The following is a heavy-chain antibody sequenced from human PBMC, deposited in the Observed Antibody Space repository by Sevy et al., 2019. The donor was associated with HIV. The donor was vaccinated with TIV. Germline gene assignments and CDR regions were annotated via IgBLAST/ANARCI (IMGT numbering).Heavy chain of an antibody. D-gene: IGHD4-17*01. V-gene: IGHV3-9*01. CDR2: ISWNSGSI. CDR3: VKDRSYGGNSFDF. Sequence: GGSLRLSCAASGFTFDDYAMHWVRQAPGKGLEWVSGISWNSGSIGYADSVKGRFTISSDNAKNSLYLQMNSLRAEDTALYFCVKDRSYGGNSFDFWGQGTLVTVSS. J-gene: IGHJ4*02. CDR1: GFTFDDYA.